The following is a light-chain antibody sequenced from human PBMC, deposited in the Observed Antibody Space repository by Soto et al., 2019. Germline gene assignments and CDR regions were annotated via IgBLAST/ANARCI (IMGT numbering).Light chain of an antibody. CDR2: AAS. V-gene: IGKV1-6*01. J-gene: IGKJ1*01. CDR3: QQYNNWPPWT. Sequence: AIEMTQSPSSLSVSVGDRVTITCRASQGIRHDLGWYQQKPGKAPELLIYAASILQSGVPSRFSGSGSGTDFTLTITSLQPEDFAVYYCQQYNNWPPWTFGQGTKVDIK. CDR1: QGIRHD.